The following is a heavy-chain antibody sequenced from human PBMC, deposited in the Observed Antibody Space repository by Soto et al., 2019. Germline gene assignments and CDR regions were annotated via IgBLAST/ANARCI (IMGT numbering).Heavy chain of an antibody. CDR2: IYYSGST. D-gene: IGHD5-12*01. J-gene: IGHJ4*02. CDR1: GGSISSSSYY. V-gene: IGHV4-39*01. Sequence: QLQLQESGPGLVKPSETLSLTCTVSGGSISSSSYYWGWIRQPPGKGLEWIGSIYYSGSTYYNPSLKSRVTISVDTPKNQFSLKLSSVTAADTAVYYCARRGSNIKFDYWGQGTLVTVSS. CDR3: ARRGSNIKFDY.